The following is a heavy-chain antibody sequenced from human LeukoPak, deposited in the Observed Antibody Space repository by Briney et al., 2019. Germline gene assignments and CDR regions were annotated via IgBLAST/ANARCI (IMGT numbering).Heavy chain of an antibody. CDR3: AMSGSVDNWFDP. CDR1: GGSISSSSYY. V-gene: IGHV4-39*01. D-gene: IGHD5/OR15-5a*01. CDR2: IYYSGST. J-gene: IGHJ5*02. Sequence: PSETLSLTCTVSGGSISSSSYYWGWIRQPPGKGLEWIGSIYYSGSTCYNPSLKSRVTISVDTSKNQFSLKLSPVTAADTAVYYCAMSGSVDNWFDPWGQGTLVTVSS.